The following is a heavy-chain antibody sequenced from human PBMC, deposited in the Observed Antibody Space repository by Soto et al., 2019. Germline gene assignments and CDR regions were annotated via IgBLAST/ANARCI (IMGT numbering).Heavy chain of an antibody. CDR2: IWYDGSNK. CDR1: GFTFSSYG. D-gene: IGHD3-22*01. CDR3: ARESSGYYVDY. J-gene: IGHJ4*02. V-gene: IGHV3-33*01. Sequence: QVQLVESGGGVVQPGRSLRLSCAASGFTFSSYGMHWVRQAPGKGLEWVAVIWYDGSNKYYADSVKGRFTISRDNSKNTLYLQMNSLRAEDTAVYYCARESSGYYVDYWGQGTLVTVSS.